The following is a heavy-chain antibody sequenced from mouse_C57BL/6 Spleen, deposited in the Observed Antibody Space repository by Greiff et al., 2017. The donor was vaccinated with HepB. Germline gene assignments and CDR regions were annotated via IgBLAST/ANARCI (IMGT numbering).Heavy chain of an antibody. CDR2: ISSGGSYT. CDR3: ARHEARPKNYFDY. J-gene: IGHJ2*01. CDR1: GFTFSSYG. V-gene: IGHV5-6*01. Sequence: EVKLMESGGDLVKPGGSLKLSCAASGFTFSSYGMSWVRQTPDKRLEWVATISSGGSYTYYPDSVKGRFTISRDNAKNTLYLQMSSLKSEDTAMYYCARHEARPKNYFDYWGQGTTLTVSS.